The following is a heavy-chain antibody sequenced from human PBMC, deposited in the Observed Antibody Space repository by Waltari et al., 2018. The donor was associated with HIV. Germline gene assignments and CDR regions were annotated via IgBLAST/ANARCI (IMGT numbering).Heavy chain of an antibody. V-gene: IGHV3-23*01. J-gene: IGHJ4*02. CDR3: AKVYGGKGFDY. D-gene: IGHD4-17*01. CDR1: GFTFSSYA. Sequence: EVQLLESGGGWVQPGGSLRLSCAASGFTFSSYAMSWVRQAPGKGWGWVSTFSSSGGGTYYADSVKGRFTISRDNSKNTLYMQMNSLRAEDTAVYYCAKVYGGKGFDYWGQGTLVTVSS. CDR2: FSSSGGGT.